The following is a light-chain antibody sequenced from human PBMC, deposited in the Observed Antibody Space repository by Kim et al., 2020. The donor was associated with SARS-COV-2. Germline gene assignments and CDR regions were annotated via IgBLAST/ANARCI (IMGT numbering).Light chain of an antibody. J-gene: IGLJ3*02. CDR1: KLGEKY. Sequence: SYELTQPPSVSVSPGQTASITCSGDKLGEKYACWYQQKPGQSPVLVIYQDSKRPSGIPERFSGSNSGYTATLTISGTQALDEADYYCQAWDSSTAWVFGG. V-gene: IGLV3-1*01. CDR3: QAWDSSTAWV. CDR2: QDS.